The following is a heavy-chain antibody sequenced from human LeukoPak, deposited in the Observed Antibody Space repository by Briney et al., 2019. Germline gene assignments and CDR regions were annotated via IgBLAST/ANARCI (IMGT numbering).Heavy chain of an antibody. Sequence: SETLSLTCTVSGGSISSGDYYWSWIRQPPGKGLEWIGYIYYSGSTYYNPSLKSRVTISVDTSKNQFSLKLSSVTAADTAVYYCARDRGYSYVDYWGQGTLVTVSS. CDR2: IYYSGST. J-gene: IGHJ4*02. V-gene: IGHV4-30-4*01. CDR3: ARDRGYSYVDY. CDR1: GGSISSGDYY. D-gene: IGHD5-18*01.